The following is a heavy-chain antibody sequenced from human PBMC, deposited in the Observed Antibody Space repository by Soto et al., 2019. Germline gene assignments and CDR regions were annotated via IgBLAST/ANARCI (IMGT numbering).Heavy chain of an antibody. D-gene: IGHD2-15*01. CDR1: GINFSTYA. J-gene: IGHJ4*02. CDR3: AKGPLIVVVPFDY. CDR2: ITSLGST. Sequence: PGGSLRLSCAASGINFSTYAMSWVRQAPGKGLEWVSTITSLGSTYYPDSVKGRFTISRDSSKNLLYLQMNSLRDEDTAVYYCAKGPLIVVVPFDYWGQGTLVTVSS. V-gene: IGHV3-23*01.